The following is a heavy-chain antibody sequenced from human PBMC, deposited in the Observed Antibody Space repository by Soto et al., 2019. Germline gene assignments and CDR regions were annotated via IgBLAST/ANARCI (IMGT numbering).Heavy chain of an antibody. Sequence: EVQLVQSGAELKKPGESLRISCKGSGYIFSHYHISWVRQMPGKGLEWMGRIDPSDSFITYNPSFEGHVTISVDKSTSTAYLMWSSLKTSDNAMYYCARPAIDSVTLEYLQHWGQGTLVTVSS. V-gene: IGHV5-10-1*03. CDR3: ARPAIDSVTLEYLQH. D-gene: IGHD2-2*02. J-gene: IGHJ1*01. CDR2: IDPSDSFI. CDR1: GYIFSHYH.